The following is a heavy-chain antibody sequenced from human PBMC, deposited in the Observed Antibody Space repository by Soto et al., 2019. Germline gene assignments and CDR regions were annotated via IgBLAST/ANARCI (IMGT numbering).Heavy chain of an antibody. CDR1: GFTFTSYA. CDR2: ISPDGVNK. V-gene: IGHV3-30*01. Sequence: QVQLVESGGGVVQPGGSLRLSCKASGFTFTSYAIHWVRQAPGKGLEWVSVISPDGVNKHSEESVMGRFMISRDNSKNTVHLEMNRLRVDDTAVYFCARRLTTTVSALGYWGQGSLVNVSS. D-gene: IGHD4-4*01. CDR3: ARRLTTTVSALGY. J-gene: IGHJ4*02.